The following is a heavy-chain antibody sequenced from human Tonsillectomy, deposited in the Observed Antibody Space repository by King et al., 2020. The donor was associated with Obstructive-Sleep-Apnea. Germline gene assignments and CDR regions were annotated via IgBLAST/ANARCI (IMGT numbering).Heavy chain of an antibody. CDR3: ASKVAVYADY. V-gene: IGHV3-48*04. CDR1: GFTFSSYS. D-gene: IGHD3-16*01. J-gene: IGHJ4*02. Sequence: VQLVESGGGLVQPGGSLRLSCASSGFTFSSYSMNWVRQAPGKGLEWVSYIRSSSSTIYYADSVKGRFTISRDNAKNSLYLQMNSLRAEDTAVYYCASKVAVYADYWGQGTLVTVSS. CDR2: IRSSSSTI.